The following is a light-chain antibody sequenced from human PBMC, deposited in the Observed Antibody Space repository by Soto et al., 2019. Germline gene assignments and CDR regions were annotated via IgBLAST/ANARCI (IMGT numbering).Light chain of an antibody. V-gene: IGLV2-8*01. CDR1: SSDVGGYNF. Sequence: QSVLTQPPSASGSPGQSVTISCTGTSSDVGGYNFVSWYQHFPGKAPKLIIYEVTKRPSGVPDRFSGSKSGNTASLTVSGLQTDDEADYYCSSYGGSNNFVFGTGTKLTDL. J-gene: IGLJ1*01. CDR3: SSYGGSNNFV. CDR2: EVT.